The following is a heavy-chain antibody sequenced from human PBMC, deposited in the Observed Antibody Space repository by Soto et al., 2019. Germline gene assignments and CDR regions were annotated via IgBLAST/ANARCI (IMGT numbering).Heavy chain of an antibody. D-gene: IGHD3-10*01. CDR3: VRDLHDYGSKRFLTDLFDF. CDR2: IDNGGDT. J-gene: IGHJ4*02. V-gene: IGHV3-64D*06. Sequence: GKGLEWVSDIIDNGGDTYYVDSVKGRFTISRDNSKNTLYLQMSSLRAEDTAVYYCVRDLHDYGSKRFLTDLFDFLRQGSLVIV.